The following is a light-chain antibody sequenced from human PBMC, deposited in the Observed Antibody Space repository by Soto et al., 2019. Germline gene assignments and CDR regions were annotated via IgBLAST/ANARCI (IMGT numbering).Light chain of an antibody. CDR1: SSDVGSNNY. CDR3: CSYSGSDSLL. Sequence: QSALTQPRSVSGSPGESVTISCSGTSSDVGSNNYVSWYQQYPGKAPKVMIYDVSERPSEVPVRFSGSKSGNTASLTISGLQAEDEAEYFCCSYSGSDSLLFGGGTKLTVL. V-gene: IGLV2-11*01. J-gene: IGLJ2*01. CDR2: DVS.